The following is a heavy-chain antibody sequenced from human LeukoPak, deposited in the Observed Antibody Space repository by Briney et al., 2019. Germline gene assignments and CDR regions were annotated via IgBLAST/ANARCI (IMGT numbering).Heavy chain of an antibody. V-gene: IGHV4-31*03. J-gene: IGHJ4*02. CDR1: GGSISSGGYY. D-gene: IGHD3-10*01. Sequence: PSETLSLTCTVSGGSISSGGYYWSWIRQHPGKGLEWIGYIYYSGSTYYNPSLKSRVTISVDTSKNQFSLKLSSVIAADTAVYYCARVLYYYGSGSYYYHFDYWGQGTLVTVSS. CDR3: ARVLYYYGSGSYYYHFDY. CDR2: IYYSGST.